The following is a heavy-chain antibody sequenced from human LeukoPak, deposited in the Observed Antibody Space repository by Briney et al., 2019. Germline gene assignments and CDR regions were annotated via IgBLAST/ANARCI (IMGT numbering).Heavy chain of an antibody. CDR2: IYYSGST. CDR1: GGSISSGGYY. J-gene: IGHJ4*02. D-gene: IGHD3-10*01. V-gene: IGHV4-31*03. Sequence: SETLSLTCTVSGGSISSGGYYWSWIRQHPGKGLEWIGYIYYSGSTYYNPSLKSRVTISVDTSKNQLSLKLSSVTAADTAVYYCARVGWLYYFDYWGQGTLVTVSS. CDR3: ARVGWLYYFDY.